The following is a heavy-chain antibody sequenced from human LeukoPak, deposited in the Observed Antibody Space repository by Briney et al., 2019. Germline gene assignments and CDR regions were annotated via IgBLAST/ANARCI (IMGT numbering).Heavy chain of an antibody. V-gene: IGHV3-7*05. CDR1: GFTFSGST. Sequence: GESLKISCAASGFTFSGSTVHWVRQAPGKGLEWLANINQDGSEKYYVDSVKGRFTISRDNAKNSLYLQMNSLRAEDTAVYYCTTFYSRLTDYWGQGTLVTVSS. J-gene: IGHJ4*02. D-gene: IGHD2/OR15-2a*01. CDR3: TTFYSRLTDY. CDR2: INQDGSEK.